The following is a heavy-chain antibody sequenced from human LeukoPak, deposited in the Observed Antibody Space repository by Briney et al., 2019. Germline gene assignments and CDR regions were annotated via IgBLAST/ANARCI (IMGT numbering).Heavy chain of an antibody. D-gene: IGHD2-15*01. Sequence: SETLSLTCTVSGGSISSYYWSWIRQPAGKGLEWIGRFYSGGSTDYNPSLKSRVTMSVDTSKNQFSLKLSSLTAADTAVYYCARLCSGGSCAIDYWGQGTLVTVSS. V-gene: IGHV4-4*07. CDR2: FYSGGST. J-gene: IGHJ4*02. CDR3: ARLCSGGSCAIDY. CDR1: GGSISSYY.